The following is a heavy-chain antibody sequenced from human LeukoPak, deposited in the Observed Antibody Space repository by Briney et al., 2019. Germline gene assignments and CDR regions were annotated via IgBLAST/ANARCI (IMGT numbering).Heavy chain of an antibody. Sequence: SETLSLTCTVSGGSINDHYWTWIRQPAGRGLEWIGRIFSSGSTDYNPSLETRVAILIDTSKNQFSLNLNSVTAADTAAYYCARTSASQSSGDYDRYFDYWGQGTLVTISS. V-gene: IGHV4-4*07. CDR1: GGSINDHY. J-gene: IGHJ4*02. D-gene: IGHD4-17*01. CDR3: ARTSASQSSGDYDRYFDY. CDR2: IFSSGST.